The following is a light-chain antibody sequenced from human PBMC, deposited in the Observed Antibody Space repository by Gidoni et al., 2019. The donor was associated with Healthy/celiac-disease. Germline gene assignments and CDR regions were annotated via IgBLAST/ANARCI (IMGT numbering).Light chain of an antibody. CDR2: DAS. Sequence: EIVLTQSPATLSLSPGERATLSCRDSQSVSIYLAWYQQKPGQAPRLLIYDASNRATVIPARFSGSGSGTDFTLTISSLEPEDFAVYYCQQRSNWPPVTFXGXTKVEIK. CDR3: QQRSNWPPVT. J-gene: IGKJ4*01. V-gene: IGKV3-11*01. CDR1: QSVSIY.